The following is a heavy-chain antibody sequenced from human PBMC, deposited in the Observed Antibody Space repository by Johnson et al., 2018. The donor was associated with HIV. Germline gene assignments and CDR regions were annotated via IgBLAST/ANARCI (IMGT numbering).Heavy chain of an antibody. V-gene: IGHV3-20*03. D-gene: IGHD4-23*01. Sequence: VQLAESGGGVVRPGGSLRLSSAASGFTFDDYGLSWVRQAPGNGLAWVSGINWNGDSTGSADSVKGRFTISRDNAKNSLYLQMNNLRAEDTALYYCARVSDDYGGNPAAWGAFDVWGQGTMVTVSS. J-gene: IGHJ3*01. CDR3: ARVSDDYGGNPAAWGAFDV. CDR1: GFTFDDYG. CDR2: INWNGDST.